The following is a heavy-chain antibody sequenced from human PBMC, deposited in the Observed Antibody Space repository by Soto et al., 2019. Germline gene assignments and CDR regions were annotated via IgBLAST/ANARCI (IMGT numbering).Heavy chain of an antibody. V-gene: IGHV4-34*01. Sequence: SETLSLTCAVYGGSFSDYYWSWIRQPPGKGLEWIGEINHSGSTNYNPSLKSRVTISVDTSKNQFSLKLISVTAADTAVYYCARRVTIRGYFDYWGQGTLVTVS. D-gene: IGHD4-4*01. CDR1: GGSFSDYY. CDR2: INHSGST. CDR3: ARRVTIRGYFDY. J-gene: IGHJ4*02.